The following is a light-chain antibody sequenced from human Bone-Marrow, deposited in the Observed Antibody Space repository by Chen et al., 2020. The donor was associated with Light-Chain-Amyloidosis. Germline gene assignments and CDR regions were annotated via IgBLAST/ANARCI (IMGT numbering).Light chain of an antibody. CDR1: SLRSYY. Sequence: SELTQAPAVSVALGQTVRITCQGDSLRSYYASRYQQKPGQAPVLVIYGKNNRPSGIPDRFAGSRSGNTASLTITGAQAEDEADYYCNSRDSSGNHLGVFGGGTKLTVL. CDR3: NSRDSSGNHLGV. J-gene: IGLJ3*02. CDR2: GKN. V-gene: IGLV3-19*01.